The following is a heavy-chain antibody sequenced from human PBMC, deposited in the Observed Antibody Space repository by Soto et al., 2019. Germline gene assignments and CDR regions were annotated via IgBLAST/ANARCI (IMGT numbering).Heavy chain of an antibody. CDR1: GGSISSYY. J-gene: IGHJ4*02. CDR3: ARTVNRYFAYDY. Sequence: SETLSLTCTVSGGSISSYYWSWIRQPPGKGLEWIGYIYYSGSTNYNPSLKSRVTISVDTSKNQFSLKLSSVTAADTAVYYCARTVNRYFAYDYWGQGTLVTVSS. CDR2: IYYSGST. V-gene: IGHV4-59*01. D-gene: IGHD3-9*01.